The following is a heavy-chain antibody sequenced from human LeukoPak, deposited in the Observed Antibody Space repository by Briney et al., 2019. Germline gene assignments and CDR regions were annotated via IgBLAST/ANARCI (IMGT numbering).Heavy chain of an antibody. J-gene: IGHJ4*02. CDR2: IYPGYSRT. CDR3: VRHLSDITSCPNY. V-gene: IGHV5-51*01. D-gene: IGHD2-2*01. Sequence: NPWESLKISCKGSGYTFATYWIGWVRQMPGKGLEWMGIIYPGYSRTTYSPSFQGQVTISADKSIRTAYLQWNSLKASDTAIYYCVRHLSDITSCPNYWGPGTLITVAS. CDR1: GYTFATYW.